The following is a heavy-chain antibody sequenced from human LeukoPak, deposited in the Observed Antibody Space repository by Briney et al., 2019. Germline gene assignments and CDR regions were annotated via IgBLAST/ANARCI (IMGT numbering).Heavy chain of an antibody. CDR3: ARDASITIFGVVTHYGMDV. CDR2: ISYDGSNK. Sequence: GRSLRLSCAASGFTFSSYAMHWVRQAPGKGLEWVAVISYDGSNKYYADSVKGRFTISRDNSKNTLYLQMNSLRAEDTAVYYCARDASITIFGVVTHYGMDVWGQGTTVTVPS. V-gene: IGHV3-30-3*01. D-gene: IGHD3-3*01. CDR1: GFTFSSYA. J-gene: IGHJ6*02.